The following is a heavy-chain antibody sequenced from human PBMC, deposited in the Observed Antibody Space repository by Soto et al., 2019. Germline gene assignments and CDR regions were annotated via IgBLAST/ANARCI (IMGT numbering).Heavy chain of an antibody. D-gene: IGHD1-26*01. CDR1: GLTFNNAW. V-gene: IGHV3-15*01. Sequence: GGSLRLSCVASGLTFNNAWMNWVRQAPGKGLEWVGRIRSKSDGGTTDYAAPVKGRFAISRDDSKNMVDLQMSSLKTEDTAIYYCTTYSGAAFEYWGQGALVTVSS. CDR2: IRSKSDGGTT. CDR3: TTYSGAAFEY. J-gene: IGHJ4*02.